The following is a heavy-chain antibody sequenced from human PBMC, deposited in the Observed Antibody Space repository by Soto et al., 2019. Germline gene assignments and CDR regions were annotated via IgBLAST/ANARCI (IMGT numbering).Heavy chain of an antibody. CDR3: ASSSSHDYGGLGDAFDI. D-gene: IGHD4-17*01. CDR1: GYTFTSYY. J-gene: IGHJ3*02. Sequence: QVQLVQSGAEVKKPGASVKVSCKASGYTFTSYYMHWVRQAPGQGLEWMGIINPSGGSTSYAQKFQGRVTMTRDTSTSTVYMELSSLRSEDTAVYYCASSSSHDYGGLGDAFDIWGQGTMVTVSS. V-gene: IGHV1-46*03. CDR2: INPSGGST.